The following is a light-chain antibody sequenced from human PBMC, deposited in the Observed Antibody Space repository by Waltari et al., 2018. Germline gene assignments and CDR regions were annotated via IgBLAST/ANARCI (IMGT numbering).Light chain of an antibody. Sequence: QSELTQPPSASGTPGQPVTIPCSGSSSNVGSNTVNWYQQLPGTAPKLLIYDNNQRPSGVPDRFSGSKSGTSASLAISGLQSEDEAAYYCATWDANLNALFGGGTKLTVL. CDR2: DNN. V-gene: IGLV1-44*01. CDR3: ATWDANLNAL. J-gene: IGLJ3*02. CDR1: SSNVGSNT.